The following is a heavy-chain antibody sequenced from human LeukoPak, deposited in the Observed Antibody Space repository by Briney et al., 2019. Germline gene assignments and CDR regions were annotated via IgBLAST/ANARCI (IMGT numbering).Heavy chain of an antibody. Sequence: GGSLRLSCAASGFTLSSNYMSGVRQARGKGLEGVSVIYSGGSTYYADSVKGRFTISRDNSKNTLYLQMNSLRAEDTAVYYCVREGYSYGYDAFVIWGQGTMVTVSS. D-gene: IGHD5-18*01. V-gene: IGHV3-66*01. CDR3: VREGYSYGYDAFVI. J-gene: IGHJ3*02. CDR2: IYSGGST. CDR1: GFTLSSNY.